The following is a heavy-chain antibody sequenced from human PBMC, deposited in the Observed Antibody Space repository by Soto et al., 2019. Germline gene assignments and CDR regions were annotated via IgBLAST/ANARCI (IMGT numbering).Heavy chain of an antibody. CDR3: AKDRYYDSSGYSPGEDY. J-gene: IGHJ4*02. Sequence: QVQLVESGGGVVQPGRSLRLSCAASVFTFSSYGMHWVRQAPGKGLEWVAVISYDGSNKYYADSVKGRFTISRDNSKNTLYLQMNSLRAEDTAVYYCAKDRYYDSSGYSPGEDYWGQGTLVTVSS. CDR2: ISYDGSNK. V-gene: IGHV3-30*18. D-gene: IGHD3-22*01. CDR1: VFTFSSYG.